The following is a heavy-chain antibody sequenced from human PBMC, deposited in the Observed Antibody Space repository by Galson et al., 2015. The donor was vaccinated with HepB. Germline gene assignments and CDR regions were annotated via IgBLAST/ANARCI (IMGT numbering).Heavy chain of an antibody. CDR2: IYPSGSYT. J-gene: IGHJ6*02. CDR1: GSTFTNYW. Sequence: QSGAEVKKPGESLRISCQGSGSTFTNYWISWVRQKPGKGLEWMLNIYPSGSYTNYNPSFQGHVSISADKSINTAYLQWSSLQASDTAMYYCVATPQGYGMDGWGHGTTVTVSS. V-gene: IGHV5-10-1*01. CDR3: VATPQGYGMDG.